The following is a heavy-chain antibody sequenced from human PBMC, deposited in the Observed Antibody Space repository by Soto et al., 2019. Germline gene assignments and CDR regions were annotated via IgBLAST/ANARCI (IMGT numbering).Heavy chain of an antibody. Sequence: PGGSLRLSCAASGFTFSSYSMNWVRQAPRKGLEWVSYISSSSSTIYYADSVKGRFTISRDNAKNSLYLQMNSLRDEDTAVYYCARFALRRGYSGYDSFDFDYWGQGTLVTVSS. D-gene: IGHD5-12*01. V-gene: IGHV3-48*02. CDR2: ISSSSSTI. J-gene: IGHJ4*02. CDR3: ARFALRRGYSGYDSFDFDY. CDR1: GFTFSSYS.